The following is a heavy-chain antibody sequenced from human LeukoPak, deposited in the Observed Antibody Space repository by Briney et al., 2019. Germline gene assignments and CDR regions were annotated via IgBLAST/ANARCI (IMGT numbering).Heavy chain of an antibody. Sequence: ASVKVSCKASGYTFTGYYMHWVRQAPGQGLEWMGRINPNSGGTSYAQKFQGRVTMTRDTSISTAYMELSRLRSDDTAVYYCARDWYYYDSSGYYYVDWFDPWGQGTLVTVSS. J-gene: IGHJ5*02. D-gene: IGHD3-22*01. CDR1: GYTFTGYY. CDR3: ARDWYYYDSSGYYYVDWFDP. CDR2: INPNSGGT. V-gene: IGHV1-2*06.